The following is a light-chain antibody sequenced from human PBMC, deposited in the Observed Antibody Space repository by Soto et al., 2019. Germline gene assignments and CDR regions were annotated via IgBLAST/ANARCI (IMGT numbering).Light chain of an antibody. CDR1: QIVRSY. CDR3: QQYGSSPLT. V-gene: IGKV3-11*01. CDR2: ESS. Sequence: EIVLTQSPAPLSLSPGERATLSCRAIQIVRSYFALYQQKPGQSPRLLIYESSNRATGTPARFSCSGSGTDFTLTSSSLEPEDFAVYYCQQYGSSPLTFGQGTKVDIK. J-gene: IGKJ1*01.